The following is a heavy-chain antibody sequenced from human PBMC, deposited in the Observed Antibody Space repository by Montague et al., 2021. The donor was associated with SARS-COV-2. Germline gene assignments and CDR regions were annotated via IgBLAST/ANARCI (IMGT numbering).Heavy chain of an antibody. CDR1: GGSITNNIDD. J-gene: IGHJ3*01. V-gene: IGHV4-39*02. CDR3: ARLKRYFDSSGSPSAFDF. Sequence: SETLSPTCTVSGGSITNNIDDWAWIRQPPGKGLEWIGSIYYTGNTYYXPSLKSRVTISVVTSKNHFTLKLSSVTAAETAVYYCARLKRYFDSSGSPSAFDFWGQGTKVTVSS. CDR2: IYYTGNT. D-gene: IGHD3-22*01.